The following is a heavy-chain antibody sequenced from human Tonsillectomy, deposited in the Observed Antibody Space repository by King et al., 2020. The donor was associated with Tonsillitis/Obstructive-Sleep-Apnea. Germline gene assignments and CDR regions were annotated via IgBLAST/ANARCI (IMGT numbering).Heavy chain of an antibody. J-gene: IGHJ1*01. D-gene: IGHD2-8*01. CDR2: IYWDDDK. CDR1: GFSLSTSGVG. V-gene: IGHV2-5*02. Sequence: TLKESGPTLVKPTQTLPLTCTFSGFSLSTSGVGVGWIRQPPGKALEWLALIYWDDDKRYSPSLKSRLTITKDTSKNQVVLTMTNMDPVDTATYYCAHLYCTNGVCSAEYFQHWGQGTLVTVSS. CDR3: AHLYCTNGVCSAEYFQH.